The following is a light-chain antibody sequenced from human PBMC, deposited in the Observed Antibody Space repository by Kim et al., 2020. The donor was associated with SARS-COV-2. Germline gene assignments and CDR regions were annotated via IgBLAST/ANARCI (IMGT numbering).Light chain of an antibody. Sequence: QSVVTQPASVSGSPGQSITISCSGTSNDIGNYDLVSWYQQHTGKAPKVIIYEVNSRPSGVSDRFSGSKSGSTASLTISGLRTEDEADYYCCSYAGSSTYWVFGGGTQLTVL. CDR1: SNDIGNYDL. J-gene: IGLJ3*02. CDR3: CSYAGSSTYWV. CDR2: EVN. V-gene: IGLV2-23*02.